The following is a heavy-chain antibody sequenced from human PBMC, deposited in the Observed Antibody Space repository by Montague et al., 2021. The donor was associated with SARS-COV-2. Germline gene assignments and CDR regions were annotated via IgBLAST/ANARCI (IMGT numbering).Heavy chain of an antibody. CDR1: SGSISSYY. V-gene: IGHV4-59*01. Sequence: SETLSLTCTVSSGSISSYYWSWIRQPPGKGLEWIGYIYYSGSTNYNPSLKSRVTISVDTSKNQFSLKLSSVTAADTAVYYCARESSYSRCSSTSCYTSVWFDPWGQGTLVTVSS. CDR2: IYYSGST. J-gene: IGHJ5*02. D-gene: IGHD2-2*02. CDR3: ARESSYSRCSSTSCYTSVWFDP.